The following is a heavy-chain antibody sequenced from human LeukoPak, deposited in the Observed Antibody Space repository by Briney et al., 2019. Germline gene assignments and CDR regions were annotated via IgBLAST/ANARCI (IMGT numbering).Heavy chain of an antibody. Sequence: ASVKVSCKASGYTFTGYYMHWVRQAPGQGLEWRGWINPNSGGTNYAQKFQGRVTMTRDTSISTAYMELSRLRSDDTAVYYCARPSDSSGFDWFDAWGQGTLVTVSS. V-gene: IGHV1-2*02. CDR3: ARPSDSSGFDWFDA. CDR1: GYTFTGYY. J-gene: IGHJ5*02. CDR2: INPNSGGT. D-gene: IGHD6-19*01.